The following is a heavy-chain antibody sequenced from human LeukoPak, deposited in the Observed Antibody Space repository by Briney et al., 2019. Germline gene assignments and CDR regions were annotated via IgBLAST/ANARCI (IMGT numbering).Heavy chain of an antibody. CDR1: GYSFTSYW. Sequence: GESLKISCKGSGYSFTSYWIGWVRQMPGKGLEWMGIIYPGDSDTRYSPSFQGQVTISADKSISTAYLQWSSLKASDTPMYCCARIGYCSSTSCYTGIEFDYWGQGTLVTVSS. J-gene: IGHJ4*02. V-gene: IGHV5-51*01. CDR3: ARIGYCSSTSCYTGIEFDY. D-gene: IGHD2-2*02. CDR2: IYPGDSDT.